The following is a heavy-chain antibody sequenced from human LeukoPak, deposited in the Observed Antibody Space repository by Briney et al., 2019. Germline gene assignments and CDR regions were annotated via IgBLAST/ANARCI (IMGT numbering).Heavy chain of an antibody. J-gene: IGHJ5*02. Sequence: KPSETLSLTCSVSGGSISSYYWSWIRQPPGKGLEWIGYIYYRGSTNYNPSLKSRVTISVDTSKNQFSLKLSSVTAADTAVYYCARVNNYYDSSGAGWFDPWGQGTLVTVSS. CDR1: GGSISSYY. D-gene: IGHD3-22*01. V-gene: IGHV4-59*01. CDR2: IYYRGST. CDR3: ARVNNYYDSSGAGWFDP.